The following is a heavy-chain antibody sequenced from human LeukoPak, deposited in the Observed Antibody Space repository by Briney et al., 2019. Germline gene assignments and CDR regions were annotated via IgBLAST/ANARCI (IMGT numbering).Heavy chain of an antibody. CDR3: ARDLSPGTLDH. Sequence: GGSLRLSCAASGFTFRNNWMHWVRQAPGKGLVWVSRINSDGSSTTYADFVEGRFTISRDNAKNTLSVQMNSLRVEDTAVYYCARDLSPGTLDHWGQGTLVTVSS. CDR1: GFTFRNNW. V-gene: IGHV3-74*01. J-gene: IGHJ4*02. CDR2: INSDGSST. D-gene: IGHD3-10*01.